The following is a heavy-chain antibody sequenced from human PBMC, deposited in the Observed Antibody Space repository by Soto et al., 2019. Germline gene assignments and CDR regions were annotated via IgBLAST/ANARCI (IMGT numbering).Heavy chain of an antibody. CDR2: VYDLDGT. CDR3: ATWHLRDHAYDI. Sequence: DVPLVESGGGLIQPGGSLRLSCVASGLTVSGKKYMAWVRQAPGKGPEWVSGVYDLDGTYYADSVRGRFTTSIDSSRTTVYLQRRDLRPDEPSLCFCATWHLRDHAYDIWGQGTMITVSS. V-gene: IGHV3-53*01. D-gene: IGHD5-12*01. CDR1: GLTVSGKKY. J-gene: IGHJ3*02.